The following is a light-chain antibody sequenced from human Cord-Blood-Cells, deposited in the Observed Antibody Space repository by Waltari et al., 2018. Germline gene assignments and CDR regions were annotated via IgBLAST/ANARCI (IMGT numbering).Light chain of an antibody. Sequence: DRVTITCRASQSISSWLAWYQQKQGKAPKLLIYKASSLESGVPSRFSGSGSGTEFTLTISSLQPDDFATYYCQQYNSYSWTFGQGTKVEIK. V-gene: IGKV1-5*03. CDR2: KAS. CDR1: QSISSW. CDR3: QQYNSYSWT. J-gene: IGKJ1*01.